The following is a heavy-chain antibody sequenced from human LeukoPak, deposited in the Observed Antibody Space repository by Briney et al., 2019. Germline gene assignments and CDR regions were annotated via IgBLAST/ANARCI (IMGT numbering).Heavy chain of an antibody. V-gene: IGHV5-51*01. Sequence: GESLKISCKGSGYSFTSYWIGWVRQMPGKGLGWMGIIYPGDSDTRYSPSLQGQVTISADKSISTACLQWSSLKASDTAMYYCASYDFWSGYFDYWGQGTLVTVSS. CDR2: IYPGDSDT. J-gene: IGHJ4*02. D-gene: IGHD3-3*01. CDR3: ASYDFWSGYFDY. CDR1: GYSFTSYW.